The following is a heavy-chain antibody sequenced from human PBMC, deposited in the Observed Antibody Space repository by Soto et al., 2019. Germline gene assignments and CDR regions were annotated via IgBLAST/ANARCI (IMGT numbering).Heavy chain of an antibody. CDR3: AKDGGNSRADYYYYGMDV. CDR1: GFTFSSYG. V-gene: IGHV3-30*18. D-gene: IGHD3-16*01. Sequence: GGSLRLSCAASGFTFSSYGMHWVRQAPGKGLEWVAVISYDGSNKYYADSVKGRFTISRDNSKNTLYLQMNSLRAEDTAVYYCAKDGGNSRADYYYYGMDVWGQGTTVTVSS. CDR2: ISYDGSNK. J-gene: IGHJ6*02.